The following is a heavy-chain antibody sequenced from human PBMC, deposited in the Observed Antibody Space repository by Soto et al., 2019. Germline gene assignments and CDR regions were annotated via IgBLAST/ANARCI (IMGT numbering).Heavy chain of an antibody. Sequence: GSLGLSFAASGCIVSSGSRHWGRQAPGKGLEWGAVTTSDGMNKYNADAVKGRFTNSREAPKKTAYLQMNSMTTKETAVYFCARGTDGMEVWGQGTTVTGYS. CDR1: GCIVSSGS. CDR2: TTSDGMNK. D-gene: IGHD3-10*01. J-gene: IGHJ6*02. CDR3: ARGTDGMEV. V-gene: IGHV3-30*03.